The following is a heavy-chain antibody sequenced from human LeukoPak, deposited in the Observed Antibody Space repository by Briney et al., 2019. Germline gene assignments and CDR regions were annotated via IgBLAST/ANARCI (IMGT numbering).Heavy chain of an antibody. J-gene: IGHJ4*02. D-gene: IGHD2-2*01. CDR2: IGSTGAST. CDR1: GFTFNYSA. Sequence: GGSLRLSCEAFGFTFNYSAMNWVRQAPGKGLEWVSAIGSTGASTYYADSVKGRFTISRDNAKNTLYLQMNSLRAEDTAVYYCASGLRGVVVPAAIVYWGQGTLVTVSS. V-gene: IGHV3-23*01. CDR3: ASGLRGVVVPAAIVY.